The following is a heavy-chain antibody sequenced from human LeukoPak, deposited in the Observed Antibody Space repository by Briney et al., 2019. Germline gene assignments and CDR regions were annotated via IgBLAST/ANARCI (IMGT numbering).Heavy chain of an antibody. CDR1: GGSISSSSYY. CDR2: IYYSGST. CDR3: ARLGAMAFFDY. J-gene: IGHJ4*02. V-gene: IGHV4-39*01. D-gene: IGHD1-26*01. Sequence: PSGTPSLTCGVSGGSISSSSYYWGWIRQPPGKGLEWIGSIYYSGSTYYNPSLKSRVTISVDTSKNQFSLKLSSVTAADTAVYYCARLGAMAFFDYWGQGTLVTVSS.